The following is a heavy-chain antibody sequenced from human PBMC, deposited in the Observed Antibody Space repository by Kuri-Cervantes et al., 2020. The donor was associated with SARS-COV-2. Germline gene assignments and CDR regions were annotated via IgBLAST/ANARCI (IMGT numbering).Heavy chain of an antibody. J-gene: IGHJ4*02. D-gene: IGHD3-22*01. CDR1: GYSISSGYY. V-gene: IGHV4-38-2*01. Sequence: SETLSLTCAVSGYSISSGYYWGWIRQPPGKGLGWVGSIYHSGSTYYNPSLKSRVTISVDTSKNQFSLKLSSVTAADTAVYYYARVSVQYSYDSSGFDYWGQGTLVTVSS. CDR2: IYHSGST. CDR3: ARVSVQYSYDSSGFDY.